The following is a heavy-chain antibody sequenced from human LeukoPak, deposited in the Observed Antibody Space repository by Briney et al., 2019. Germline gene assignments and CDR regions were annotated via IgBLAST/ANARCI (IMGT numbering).Heavy chain of an antibody. CDR1: GFTFSSYS. Sequence: PGGSLRLSCAASGFTFSSYSMHWVRQAPGKGLESVSAIISNGGSTYYANSVKGRFTISRDNSKNTLYLQMGSLRVEDMAVYYCARVGMGATVSDFYYYYMDVWGKGTTVTVSS. CDR3: ARVGMGATVSDFYYYYMDV. J-gene: IGHJ6*03. CDR2: IISNGGST. D-gene: IGHD1-26*01. V-gene: IGHV3-64*01.